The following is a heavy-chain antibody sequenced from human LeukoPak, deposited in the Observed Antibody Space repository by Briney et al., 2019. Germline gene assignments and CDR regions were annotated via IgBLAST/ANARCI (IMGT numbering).Heavy chain of an antibody. V-gene: IGHV4-39*01. CDR3: ARGGLATKYFGY. J-gene: IGHJ4*02. D-gene: IGHD6-19*01. Sequence: KPSETLSLTCTVSGASISSSTDYWGWIRQPPGKGLEWIANIYYSGSTYYNPSLKSRVTISVDTSKNQFSLKLSSVTAADTAAYYCARGGLATKYFGYWGQGTLVTVSS. CDR2: IYYSGST. CDR1: GASISSSTDY.